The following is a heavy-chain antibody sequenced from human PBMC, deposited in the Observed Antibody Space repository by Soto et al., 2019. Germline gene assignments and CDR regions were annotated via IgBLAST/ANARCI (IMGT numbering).Heavy chain of an antibody. Sequence: GGSLRLSCAASGFTFSSYWMSWVRQAPGKGLEWVANIKIDGSEKYYVDSVKGRFTISRDNAKNSLYLQTNSLRAEDTAVYYCARDRGRSSSGSTSFFDSWGKGPPVTVPS. V-gene: IGHV3-7*01. CDR3: ARDRGRSSSGSTSFFDS. J-gene: IGHJ4*02. D-gene: IGHD6-19*01. CDR2: IKIDGSEK. CDR1: GFTFSSYW.